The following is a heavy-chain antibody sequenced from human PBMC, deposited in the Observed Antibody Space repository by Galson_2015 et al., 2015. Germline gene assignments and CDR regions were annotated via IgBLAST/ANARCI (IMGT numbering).Heavy chain of an antibody. V-gene: IGHV1-18*01. CDR2: ISANTGDT. D-gene: IGHD3-10*01. J-gene: IGHJ4*02. Sequence: SVKVSCKASGYTFTSYGISWVRQAPGQGLEWMGWISANTGDTNYAQRLQGRVAMTTDTSTSTAYMELRSLTSGDTAVYYCARFGFGELLSYWGQGALVTVSS. CDR3: ARFGFGELLSY. CDR1: GYTFTSYG.